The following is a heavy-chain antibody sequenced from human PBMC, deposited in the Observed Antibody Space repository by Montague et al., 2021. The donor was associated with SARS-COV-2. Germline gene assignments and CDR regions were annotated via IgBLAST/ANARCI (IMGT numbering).Heavy chain of an antibody. J-gene: IGHJ3*02. CDR1: GFSFSSFS. CDR3: VRDPGMKGLDI. V-gene: IGHV3-30*04. Sequence: SLRLSCSASGFSFSSFSMHWVRQAPGKGLESLAVVSTDVNKKYYSDSVRGRFTISRDNSKNTVSLQVNSLRVEDTAVYYCVRDPGMKGLDIWGQGTRVTVSS. CDR2: VSTDVNKK. D-gene: IGHD3-10*01.